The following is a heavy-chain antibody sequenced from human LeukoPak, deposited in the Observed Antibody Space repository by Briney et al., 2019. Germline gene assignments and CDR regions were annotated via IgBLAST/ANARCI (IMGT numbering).Heavy chain of an antibody. V-gene: IGHV3-23*01. J-gene: IGHJ4*02. CDR1: GFTFSSYA. Sequence: GSLRLSCAASGFTFSSYAMSWVRQAPGKGLEWVSAISGSGGSTYYADSVKGRFTISRDNSKNTPYLQMNSLRAEDTAVYYCAKLPGKAVAAYFDYWGQGTLVTVSS. CDR3: AKLPGKAVAAYFDY. D-gene: IGHD6-19*01. CDR2: ISGSGGST.